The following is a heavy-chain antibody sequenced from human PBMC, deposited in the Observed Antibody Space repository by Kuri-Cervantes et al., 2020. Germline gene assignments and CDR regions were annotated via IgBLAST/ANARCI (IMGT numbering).Heavy chain of an antibody. Sequence: GESLKISCAASGFTFSSYSMNWVRQAPGKGLEWVSYISSSSSTIYYADSVKGRFTISRDNAKNSLYLQMNSLGAEDTAVYYCARAVLQFLEWLDSFDIWGQGTMVTVSS. V-gene: IGHV3-48*01. CDR3: ARAVLQFLEWLDSFDI. D-gene: IGHD3-3*01. CDR2: ISSSSSTI. J-gene: IGHJ3*02. CDR1: GFTFSSYS.